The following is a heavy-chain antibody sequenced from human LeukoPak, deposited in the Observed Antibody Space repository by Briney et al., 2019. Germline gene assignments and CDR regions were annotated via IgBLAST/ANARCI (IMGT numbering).Heavy chain of an antibody. J-gene: IGHJ4*02. V-gene: IGHV3-13*01. Sequence: PGGSLRLSRAASGFTFSSYDMHWVRQATGKGLEWVSAIGTAGDTYYPGSVKGRFTTSRENAKNSLYLQMNSLRAGDTAVYYCARGAEYYDFWSGYSDLYYFDYWGQGTLVTVSS. CDR2: IGTAGDT. CDR1: GFTFSSYD. D-gene: IGHD3-3*01. CDR3: ARGAEYYDFWSGYSDLYYFDY.